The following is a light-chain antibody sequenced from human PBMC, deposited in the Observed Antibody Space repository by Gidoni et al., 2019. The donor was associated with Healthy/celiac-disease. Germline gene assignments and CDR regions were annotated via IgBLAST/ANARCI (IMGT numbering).Light chain of an antibody. CDR1: SSDVGSYNL. CDR2: EGS. Sequence: QSALTQPASVSGSPGQSITISCTGTSSDVGSYNLVPWYQQHPGKAPKRMIYEGSTRPSGVSNRFSGSKSGNTASLTISGLQAEDEADYYCCSYAGSVVFGGGTKLTVL. CDR3: CSYAGSVV. V-gene: IGLV2-23*01. J-gene: IGLJ2*01.